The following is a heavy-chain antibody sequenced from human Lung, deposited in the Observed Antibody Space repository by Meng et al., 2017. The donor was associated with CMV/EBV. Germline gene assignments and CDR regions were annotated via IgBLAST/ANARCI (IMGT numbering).Heavy chain of an antibody. CDR1: GFSVNDKY. CDR3: TGDSQLHPNLDY. D-gene: IGHD3-10*01. CDR2: IYRGDNT. Sequence: VRLGGAGGGLVQPGGSLRLSCATSGFSVNDKYMSWVRQPPGKGLEWVSIIYRGDNTYYADSVKGRFTVSRDNSKNTMYLQMNSLRVEDTAVYYCTGDSQLHPNLDYWGQGTLVTVSS. V-gene: IGHV3-66*01. J-gene: IGHJ4*02.